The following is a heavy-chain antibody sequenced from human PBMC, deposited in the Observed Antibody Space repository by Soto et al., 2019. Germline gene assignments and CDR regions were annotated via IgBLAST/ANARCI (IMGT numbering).Heavy chain of an antibody. CDR1: GFTFSTYA. J-gene: IGHJ6*02. CDR3: VKGYWKGDV. Sequence: EVQLLESGGGLVQPGGSLRLSCAASGFTFSTYAMNWVRQAPRNGLEWVSAISGSGGSIHYADSVKGRFTISRDNSKNTLYLQMNSLRDEDTAVYHCVKGYWKGDVWGQGTTVTVSS. D-gene: IGHD1-1*01. CDR2: ISGSGGSI. V-gene: IGHV3-23*01.